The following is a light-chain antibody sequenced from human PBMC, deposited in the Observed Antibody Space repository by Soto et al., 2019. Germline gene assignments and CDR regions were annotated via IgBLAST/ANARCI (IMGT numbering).Light chain of an antibody. J-gene: IGLJ1*01. CDR2: EVT. Sequence: QSALTQPASVSGSPGQSVTISCTGPRSDIGDSNFISWYQHSPGKAPRLLIYEVTNRPSGVSKRFSGSKAGNTASLTISGLLDDDEADYFCASFRRGTILVLGTGTKLTVL. V-gene: IGLV2-14*01. CDR1: RSDIGDSNF. CDR3: ASFRRGTILV.